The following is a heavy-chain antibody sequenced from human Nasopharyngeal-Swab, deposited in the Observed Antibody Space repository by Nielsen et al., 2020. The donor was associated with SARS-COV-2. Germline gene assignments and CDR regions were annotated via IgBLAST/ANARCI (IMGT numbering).Heavy chain of an antibody. CDR1: GGSINTITYY. CDR3: ARESRLNYYYYGMDV. J-gene: IGHJ6*02. Sequence: SETLSLTCTVSGGSINTITYYWGWIRQPPGKGLEWIGSIYYSGKTYDNPSLKSRVTISVDTSKNQFSLKLSSVTAADTAVYYCARESRLNYYYYGMDVWGQGTTVTVSS. CDR2: IYYSGKT. V-gene: IGHV4-39*07. D-gene: IGHD2-8*01.